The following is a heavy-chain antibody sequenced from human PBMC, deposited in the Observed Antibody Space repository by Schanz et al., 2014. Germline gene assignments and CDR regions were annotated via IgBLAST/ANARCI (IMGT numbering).Heavy chain of an antibody. CDR3: ARGNTIFGVVILGWLDP. V-gene: IGHV1-69*13. CDR2: IIPIFGTA. CDR1: GYSFNLFG. J-gene: IGHJ5*02. Sequence: QVQLVQSGAEVQKPGASVMLSCKTSGYSFNLFGVSWVRQAPGQGLEWMGGIIPIFGTANYAQKFQGRVTIIADESTSTVYMELSSLRSEDTAIYYCARGNTIFGVVILGWLDPWGQGTLVTVSS. D-gene: IGHD3-3*01.